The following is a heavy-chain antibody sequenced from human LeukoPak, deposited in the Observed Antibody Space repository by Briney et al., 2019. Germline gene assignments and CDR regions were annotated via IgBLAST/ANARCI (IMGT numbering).Heavy chain of an antibody. CDR2: ISSGSTI. J-gene: IGHJ4*02. CDR3: ARESIAVARAPFDY. D-gene: IGHD6-19*01. Sequence: GGSLRLSCAASGFTFSSYGMHWVRQAPGKGLEWVSYISSGSTIYDADSVKGRFTISRDNAKNSLYLQMNSLRAEDTAVYYCARESIAVARAPFDYWGQGTLVTVSS. V-gene: IGHV3-48*04. CDR1: GFTFSSYG.